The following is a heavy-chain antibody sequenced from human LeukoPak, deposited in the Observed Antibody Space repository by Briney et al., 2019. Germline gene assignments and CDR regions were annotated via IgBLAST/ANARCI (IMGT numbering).Heavy chain of an antibody. CDR1: GFTFSSYA. V-gene: IGHV3-23*01. CDR3: AKDPPGGYPPYYFDY. CDR2: ISGSGGGT. D-gene: IGHD5-18*01. Sequence: HSGGSLRLSCAASGFTFSSYAMSWVRQAPGKGLEWVSTISGSGGGTYYADSVKGRFTISRDNSKNTLYLQMNSLRAEDTAVYYCAKDPPGGYPPYYFDYWGQGTLVTVSS. J-gene: IGHJ4*02.